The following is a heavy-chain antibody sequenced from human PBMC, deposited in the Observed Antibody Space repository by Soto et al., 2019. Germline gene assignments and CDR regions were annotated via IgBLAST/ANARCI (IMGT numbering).Heavy chain of an antibody. Sequence: PGGSLRLSRAASGFTFSSYAMHWVRQAPGKGLEWVSVIYSGGSTYYADSVKGRFTISRDNSKNTLYLQMNSLRAEDTAVYYCARNYYDSSGGFDYWGQGTLVTVSS. D-gene: IGHD3-22*01. J-gene: IGHJ4*02. CDR3: ARNYYDSSGGFDY. CDR2: IYSGGST. CDR1: GFTFSSYA. V-gene: IGHV3-53*01.